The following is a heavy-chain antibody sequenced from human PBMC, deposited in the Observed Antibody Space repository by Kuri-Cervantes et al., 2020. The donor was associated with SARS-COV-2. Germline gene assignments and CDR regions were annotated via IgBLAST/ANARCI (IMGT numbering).Heavy chain of an antibody. CDR2: IYYSGST. D-gene: IGHD5-24*01. Sequence: SETLSLTCTVSGGSISSGDYYWGWIRRPPGKGLEWFGRIYYSGSTYCNPSLKSRVNITADTSKNQFSLKLSSVTAAATAVYNCTGKRGWFDPWGQGTLVTDSS. V-gene: IGHV4-39*01. J-gene: IGHJ5*02. CDR1: GGSISSGDYY. CDR3: TGKRGWFDP.